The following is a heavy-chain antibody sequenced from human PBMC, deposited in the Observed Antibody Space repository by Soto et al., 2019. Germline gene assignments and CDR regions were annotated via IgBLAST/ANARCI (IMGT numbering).Heavy chain of an antibody. Sequence: ASVKVSCKASGYTFTSYDMHWVLQAPGQGLEWMGIINPSGGSTSYAQKFQGRVTMTRDTSTSTVYMELSSLRSEDTAVYYCARVRDFWPPSLGYGMDVWGQGTTVTVSS. CDR2: INPSGGST. D-gene: IGHD3-3*01. J-gene: IGHJ6*02. CDR3: ARVRDFWPPSLGYGMDV. CDR1: GYTFTSYD. V-gene: IGHV1-46*01.